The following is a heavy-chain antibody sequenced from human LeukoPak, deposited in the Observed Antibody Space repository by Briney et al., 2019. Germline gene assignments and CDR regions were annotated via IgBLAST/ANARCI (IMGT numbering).Heavy chain of an antibody. J-gene: IGHJ6*02. D-gene: IGHD3-22*01. CDR3: AGAGRYYYDSSGYQGYYYYDMDV. CDR1: GLTFSSSW. V-gene: IGHV3-7*01. CDR2: INPDGNKK. Sequence: GGSLRLSCAVSGLTFSSSWMDWVRQAPGKGLEWVASINPDGNKKYSADSVKGRFTISRDTSKNTLYLQMNSLRAEDTAVYYCAGAGRYYYDSSGYQGYYYYDMDVWGQGTTVTVSS.